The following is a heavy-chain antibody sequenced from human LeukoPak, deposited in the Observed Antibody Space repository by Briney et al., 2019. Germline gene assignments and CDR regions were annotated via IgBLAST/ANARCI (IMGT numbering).Heavy chain of an antibody. CDR2: ISADNGET. D-gene: IGHD3-10*01. CDR1: GYTFSNYG. CDR3: ARDYYRYSQDTFDI. Sequence: GASVKVSCKASGYTFSNYGISWVRQAPGQGLEWMGWISADNGETNYAQNVKGRATMTTDTSTSTVYMELRSLRSDDTAVYYCARDYYRYSQDTFDIWGQGTMVTVSS. V-gene: IGHV1-18*01. J-gene: IGHJ3*02.